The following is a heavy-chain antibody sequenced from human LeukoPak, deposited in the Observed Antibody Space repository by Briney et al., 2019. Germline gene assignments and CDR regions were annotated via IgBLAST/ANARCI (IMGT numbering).Heavy chain of an antibody. J-gene: IGHJ4*02. V-gene: IGHV4-31*03. CDR1: GGSISSGGYY. Sequence: SQTLSLTCTVSGGSISSGGYYWNWIRQHPGKGLEWIGYIYYSGSTYYNPSLKSRVTISVDTSKNQFSLKLSSVTAADTAVYYCARFGYDFWSGYDPLFDYWGQGTLVTVSS. CDR2: IYYSGST. D-gene: IGHD3-3*01. CDR3: ARFGYDFWSGYDPLFDY.